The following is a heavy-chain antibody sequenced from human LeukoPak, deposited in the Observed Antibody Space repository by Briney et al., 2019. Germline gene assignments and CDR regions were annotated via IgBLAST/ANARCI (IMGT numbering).Heavy chain of an antibody. J-gene: IGHJ6*03. CDR3: ARDWGGYCSSTSCYSHMDV. Sequence: GGSLTLSCAASGFTFSRYSMNWVRQAPGKGLEWVASIISSSVYISYADSVKGRFTISRDNAMNSLYLQMNSLRAEDTAVYYCARDWGGYCSSTSCYSHMDVWGKGTTVTVSS. CDR2: IISSSVYI. D-gene: IGHD2-2*01. V-gene: IGHV3-21*01. CDR1: GFTFSRYS.